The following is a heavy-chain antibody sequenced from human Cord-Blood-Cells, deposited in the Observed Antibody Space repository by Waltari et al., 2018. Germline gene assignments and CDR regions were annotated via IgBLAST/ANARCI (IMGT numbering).Heavy chain of an antibody. V-gene: IGHV4-39*01. D-gene: IGHD6-6*01. CDR3: ARQEGSSSGDAFDI. CDR2: IYYSGST. CDR1: GGPISSSSYY. Sequence: QLQLQESGPGLVKPSETLSLTCTVSGGPISSSSYYWGWIRQPPGKGLEWIGSIYYSGSTYYNPSLKSRVTISVDTSKNQFSLKLSSVTAADTAVYYCARQEGSSSGDAFDIWGQGTMVTVSS. J-gene: IGHJ3*02.